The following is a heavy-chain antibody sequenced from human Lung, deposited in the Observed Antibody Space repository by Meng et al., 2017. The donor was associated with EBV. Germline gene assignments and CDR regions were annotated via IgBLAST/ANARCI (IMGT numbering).Heavy chain of an antibody. CDR2: IRSKANSYAT. Sequence: EGELVESGGGLVQPGGSLKLSCAASGFTFSGSAMLWVRQASGKGLEWVGRIRSKANSYATAFGASVEGRFTISRDDSNNTAYLQMNSLKTEDTAVYYCTSRSFWGQGILVTVSS. CDR1: GFTFSGSA. J-gene: IGHJ4*02. CDR3: TSRSF. V-gene: IGHV3-73*02.